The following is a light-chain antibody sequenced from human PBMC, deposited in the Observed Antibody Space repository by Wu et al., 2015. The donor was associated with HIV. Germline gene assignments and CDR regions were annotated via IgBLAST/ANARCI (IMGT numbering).Light chain of an antibody. CDR3: QRLYSYPLWA. J-gene: IGKJ2*01. CDR1: QGIGSY. CDR2: AAS. Sequence: DIQLTQSPSFLSASIGERVTITCRASQGIGSYLAWYQQKPGKVPKLLIYAASILQSGVPSRFSGSGSGTKFTLTISSLQPDDFATYYCQRLYSYPLWAFGQGTKL. V-gene: IGKV1-9*01.